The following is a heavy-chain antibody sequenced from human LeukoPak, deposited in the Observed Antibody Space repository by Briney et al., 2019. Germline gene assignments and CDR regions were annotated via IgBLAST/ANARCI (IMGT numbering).Heavy chain of an antibody. V-gene: IGHV4-31*03. Sequence: SETLSLTCTVSGGSISSGGYYWSWIRQHPGKGLEWIGYIYYSGSTYYNPSLKSRVTISVDTSKNQFSLKLSSVIAADTAVYYCARSLAGGMDVWGQGTTVTVSS. J-gene: IGHJ6*02. CDR2: IYYSGST. CDR3: ARSLAGGMDV. CDR1: GGSISSGGYY.